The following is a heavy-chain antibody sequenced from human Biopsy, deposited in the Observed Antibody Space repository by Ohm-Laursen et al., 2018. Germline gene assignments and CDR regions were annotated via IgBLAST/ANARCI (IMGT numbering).Heavy chain of an antibody. J-gene: IGHJ1*01. CDR3: ATKLTGYFHH. CDR2: NIPILGTG. CDR1: GGTFSNYG. Sequence: SVNVSCKAPGGTFSNYGVNWVRQAPGQGLEWLGGNIPILGTGNYAQKFQDRVTVAADTSTSTATMELRSLRSDDTAVYYCATKLTGYFHHWGQGTLVIVSS. V-gene: IGHV1-69*06. D-gene: IGHD3-9*01.